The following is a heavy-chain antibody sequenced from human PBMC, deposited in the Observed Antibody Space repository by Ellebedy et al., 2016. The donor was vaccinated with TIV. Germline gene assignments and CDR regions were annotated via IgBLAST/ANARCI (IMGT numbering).Heavy chain of an antibody. Sequence: GESLKISCAASGFTFSSYAMSWVRQAPGKGLEWVSAISGSGGSTYYADSVKGRFTISRDNSKNTLYLQMNSLRAEDTAVYYCAKDRGQEWYYYGMDVWGQGTTVTVSS. V-gene: IGHV3-23*01. D-gene: IGHD3-10*01. CDR1: GFTFSSYA. CDR3: AKDRGQEWYYYGMDV. CDR2: ISGSGGST. J-gene: IGHJ6*02.